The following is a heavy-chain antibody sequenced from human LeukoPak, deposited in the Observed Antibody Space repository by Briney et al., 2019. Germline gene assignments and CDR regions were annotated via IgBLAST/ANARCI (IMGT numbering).Heavy chain of an antibody. CDR3: ARDEEMATIGLVYAFDI. V-gene: IGHV1-69*04. J-gene: IGHJ3*02. CDR1: GGTFSSYA. D-gene: IGHD5-24*01. CDR2: IIPILGIA. Sequence: SVKVSCEASGGTFSSYAISWVRQAPGQGLEWMGRIIPILGIANYAQKFQGRVTITADKSTSTAYMELSSLRSEDTAVYYCARDEEMATIGLVYAFDIWGQGTMVTVSS.